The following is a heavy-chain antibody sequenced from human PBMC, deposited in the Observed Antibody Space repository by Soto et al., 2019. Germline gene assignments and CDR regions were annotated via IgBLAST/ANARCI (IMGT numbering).Heavy chain of an antibody. V-gene: IGHV3-33*01. CDR1: GFTFSSYG. CDR2: IWYDGSNK. J-gene: IGHJ6*02. D-gene: IGHD5-12*01. CDR3: AGGRYSGYDRSSYYYYGMDV. Sequence: GGSLRLSCAASGFTFSSYGMHWVRQAPGKGLEWVAVIWYDGSNKYYADSVKGRFTISRDNSKNTLYLQMNSLRAEDTAVYYCAGGRYSGYDRSSYYYYGMDVWGQGTTVTVSS.